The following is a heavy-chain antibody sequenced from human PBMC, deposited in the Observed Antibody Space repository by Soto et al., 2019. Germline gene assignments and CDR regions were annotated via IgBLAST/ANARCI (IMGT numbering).Heavy chain of an antibody. CDR1: GGSISSSSYY. J-gene: IGHJ4*02. CDR2: IYYSGST. CDR3: ARLLYGDSTFDY. V-gene: IGHV4-39*01. Sequence: QLQLQESGPGLVKPSETLSLTCTVSGGSISSSSYYWGWIRQPPGKGLEWIGSIYYSGSTYYNPSLKSRVTISVDTSKNQFSLKLSSVTAADTAVYYCARLLYGDSTFDYWGQGTLVTVSS. D-gene: IGHD4-17*01.